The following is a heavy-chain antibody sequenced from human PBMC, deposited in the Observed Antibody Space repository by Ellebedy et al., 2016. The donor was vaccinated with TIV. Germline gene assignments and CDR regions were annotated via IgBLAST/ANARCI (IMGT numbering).Heavy chain of an antibody. J-gene: IGHJ5*02. CDR2: INHSGST. CDR3: ARGRSMSMVRGGWFDP. CDR1: GGSISSGAFY. V-gene: IGHV4-30-2*01. D-gene: IGHD3-10*01. Sequence: SETLSLTCTVSGGSISSGAFYWTWIRQQPGKGLEWIGEINHSGSTNYNPSLKSRVTVSVDTSKNQFSLNVSSVTAADTAVYYCARGRSMSMVRGGWFDPWGQGTLVTVSS.